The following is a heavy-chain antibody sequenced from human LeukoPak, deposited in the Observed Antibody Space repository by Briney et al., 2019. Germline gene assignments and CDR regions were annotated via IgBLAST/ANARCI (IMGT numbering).Heavy chain of an antibody. CDR2: IYHSGTTYSGST. V-gene: IGHV4-39*07. J-gene: IGHJ5*02. Sequence: SETLSLTCNVSGASMSNYYWVWIRQPPGKGLEWIGSIYHSGTTYSGSTYYNPSLKSRVTISVDTSKNQFSLKLSSVTAADTAVYYCARVAPGEPQLVWFDPWGQGTLVTVSS. D-gene: IGHD6-13*01. CDR1: GASMSNYY. CDR3: ARVAPGEPQLVWFDP.